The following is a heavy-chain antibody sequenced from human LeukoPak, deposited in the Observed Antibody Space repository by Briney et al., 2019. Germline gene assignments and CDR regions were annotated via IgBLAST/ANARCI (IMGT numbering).Heavy chain of an antibody. CDR1: GFTFSGYA. CDR3: ARGGLWDIVVVVAVGDAFDI. V-gene: IGHV3-30-3*01. Sequence: GGSLRLSCAASGFTFSGYAMHWVRQAPGKGLEWVAVISYDGSNKYYADSVKGRFTISRDNSKNTLYLQMNGLRAEDTAVYYCARGGLWDIVVVVAVGDAFDIWGQGTMVTVSS. J-gene: IGHJ3*02. CDR2: ISYDGSNK. D-gene: IGHD2-15*01.